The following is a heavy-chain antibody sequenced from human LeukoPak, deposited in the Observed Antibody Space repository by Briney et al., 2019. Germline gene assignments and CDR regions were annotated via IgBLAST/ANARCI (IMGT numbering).Heavy chain of an antibody. Sequence: ASVKVSCKASGYTFTSYDINWVRQATGQGLEWMGWMNPNSSNTGYAQKFQGRVTITRTTSISTAYMELSSLRSEDTAVYYCARGPRWAKTNFDYWGQGTLVTVSS. CDR1: GYTFTSYD. CDR3: ARGPRWAKTNFDY. V-gene: IGHV1-8*03. CDR2: MNPNSSNT. D-gene: IGHD4-23*01. J-gene: IGHJ4*02.